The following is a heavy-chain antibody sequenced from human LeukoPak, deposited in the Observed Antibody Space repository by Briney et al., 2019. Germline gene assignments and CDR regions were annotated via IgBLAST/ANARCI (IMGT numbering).Heavy chain of an antibody. Sequence: PSETLSLTCTVSGYSISSGFYWGWIRQPPGKGLEWIGRIHTSGSTNYNPSLKSRVTISVDTSKNQFSLKLSSVTAADTAVYYCARMTADAFDIWGQGTMVTVSS. CDR2: IHTSGST. CDR3: ARMTADAFDI. V-gene: IGHV4-38-2*02. J-gene: IGHJ3*02. CDR1: GYSISSGFY.